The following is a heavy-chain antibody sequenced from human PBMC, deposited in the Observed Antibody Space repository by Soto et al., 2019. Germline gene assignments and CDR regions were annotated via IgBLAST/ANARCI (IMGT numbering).Heavy chain of an antibody. CDR2: ISGSGGRA. D-gene: IGHD3-16*01. CDR3: AKGGGITWFDP. Sequence: PGLSLRLSCAASGFTFSSYAMSWVLQAPGKGLEWVSAISGSGGRAYYADSVKGRFTISRDNAKNTLYLQMNSLRAKDTAVQYCAKGGGITWFDPWGQGTLVTVS. CDR1: GFTFSSYA. J-gene: IGHJ5*02. V-gene: IGHV3-23*01.